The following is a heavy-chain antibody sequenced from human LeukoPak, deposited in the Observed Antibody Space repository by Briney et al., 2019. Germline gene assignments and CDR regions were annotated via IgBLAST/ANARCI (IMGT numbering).Heavy chain of an antibody. V-gene: IGHV1-69*13. J-gene: IGHJ4*02. CDR3: ATPKGRWLQLRAGYYFDY. D-gene: IGHD5-24*01. CDR1: GGTFSSYA. CDR2: IIPIFGTA. Sequence: GASVKVSCKASGGTFSSYAISWVRKAPGQGLEWMGGIIPIFGTANYAQKFQGRVTITADESTSTAYMELSSLRSEDTAVYYCATPKGRWLQLRAGYYFDYWGQGTLVTVSS.